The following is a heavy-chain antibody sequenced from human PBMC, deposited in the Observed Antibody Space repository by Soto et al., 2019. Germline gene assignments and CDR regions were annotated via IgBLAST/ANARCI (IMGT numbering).Heavy chain of an antibody. V-gene: IGHV3-23*01. CDR3: AKSHEFGVVILYYFDY. CDR1: GFAFSSYA. D-gene: IGHD3-3*01. CDR2: ISGSGGST. J-gene: IGHJ4*02. Sequence: SLRLSSAASGFAFSSYAMSCVRQAPGEGLEWVSAISGSGGSTYYADSVKGRFTISRDNSKNTLYLQMNSLRAEDTAVYYCAKSHEFGVVILYYFDYWGQGTLVTVSS.